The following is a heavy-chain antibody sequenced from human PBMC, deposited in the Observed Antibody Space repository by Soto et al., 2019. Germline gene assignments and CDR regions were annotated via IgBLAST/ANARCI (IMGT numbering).Heavy chain of an antibody. J-gene: IGHJ4*02. CDR1: GFTFSSYA. Sequence: GGSLRLSCAASGFTFSSYAMSWVRQAPGKGLEWVSAISGSGGSTYYADSVKGRFTISRDNSKNTLYLQMNSLRAEDTAVYYCAKEAVFGGVIVYYFDYWGQGTLVTVSS. V-gene: IGHV3-23*01. D-gene: IGHD3-16*02. CDR2: ISGSGGST. CDR3: AKEAVFGGVIVYYFDY.